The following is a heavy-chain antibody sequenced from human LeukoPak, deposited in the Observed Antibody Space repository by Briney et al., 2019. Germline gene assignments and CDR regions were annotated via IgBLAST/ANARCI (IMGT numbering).Heavy chain of an antibody. D-gene: IGHD6-25*01. Sequence: GESLKISCKGSGCKFTTYWIGWVRQMPGKGLEWMGTIYPGDSDTRYSPSSQGQVTMSVDKSITIAYLQWNSLKASDTAMYYCARRLPSGGPDYWGQGTLVTVSS. V-gene: IGHV5-51*01. CDR2: IYPGDSDT. J-gene: IGHJ4*02. CDR1: GCKFTTYW. CDR3: ARRLPSGGPDY.